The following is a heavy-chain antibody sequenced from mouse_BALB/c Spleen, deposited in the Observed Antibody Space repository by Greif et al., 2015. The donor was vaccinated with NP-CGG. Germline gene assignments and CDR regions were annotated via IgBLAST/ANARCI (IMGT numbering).Heavy chain of an antibody. CDR1: CYTFTSYW. J-gene: IGHJ2*01. D-gene: IGHD4-1*01. Sequence: LQPSVSELVRPGASVKLSCKASCYTFTSYWLHCVKQRPGQGLEWIGNIYPGSGSTNYDEKFKSKATLTVDTSSSTAYMQLSSLTSEDSAVYYCTRLGDYWGQGTTLTVSS. CDR3: TRLGDY. CDR2: IYPGSGST. V-gene: IGHV1S22*01.